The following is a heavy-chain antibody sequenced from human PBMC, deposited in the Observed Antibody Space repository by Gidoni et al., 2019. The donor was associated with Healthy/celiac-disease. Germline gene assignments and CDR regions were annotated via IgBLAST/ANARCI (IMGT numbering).Heavy chain of an antibody. D-gene: IGHD3-10*01. CDR1: GGSFSGYS. CDR2: INHSGST. CDR3: ARGGQVRGYYYYYGMDV. Sequence: QVQLQPWGAGLLKPSETLSLTCAVYGGSFSGYSWSWIRQPPGKGLEWLGEINHSGSTNDNPSLKSRVTISVDTSKNQFSLKLSSVTAADTAVYYCARGGQVRGYYYYYGMDVWGQGTTVTVSS. J-gene: IGHJ6*02. V-gene: IGHV4-34*01.